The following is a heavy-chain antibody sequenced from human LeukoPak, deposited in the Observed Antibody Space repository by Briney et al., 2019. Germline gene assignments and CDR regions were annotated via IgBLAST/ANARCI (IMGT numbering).Heavy chain of an antibody. CDR1: GFTFSSYG. V-gene: IGHV3-23*01. J-gene: IGHJ4*02. D-gene: IGHD1-26*01. CDR3: AKEKVGSTIDF. Sequence: PGGSLRLSCAASGFTFSSYGMSWVRQAPGKGLEWVSAISGSGGRTYYADSVKGRFTISRDNAKNSLYLQMSSLRAEDTAVYYCAKEKVGSTIDFWGQGTLVTVSS. CDR2: ISGSGGRT.